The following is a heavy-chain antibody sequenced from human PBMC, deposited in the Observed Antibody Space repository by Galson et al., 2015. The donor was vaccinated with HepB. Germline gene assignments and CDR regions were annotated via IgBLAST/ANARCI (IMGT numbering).Heavy chain of an antibody. CDR1: GYSFTSYW. D-gene: IGHD5-12*01. J-gene: IGHJ3*02. Sequence: SGAEVKKPGESLKISCKGSGYSFTSYWIGWVRQMPGKGLEWMGIIYPGDSDTRYSPSFQGQVTISADKSISTAYLQWSSLKASDTAMYYCARQARLTHDESRAYDAFDIWGQGTMVTVSS. CDR2: IYPGDSDT. V-gene: IGHV5-51*01. CDR3: ARQARLTHDESRAYDAFDI.